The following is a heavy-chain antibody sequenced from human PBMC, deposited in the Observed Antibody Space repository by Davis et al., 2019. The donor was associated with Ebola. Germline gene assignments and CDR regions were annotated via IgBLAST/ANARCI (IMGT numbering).Heavy chain of an antibody. CDR1: GFTFSTYS. CDR3: ARDATYYFDSSGYYIAPNDAFDI. V-gene: IGHV3-21*01. J-gene: IGHJ3*02. CDR2: ITSSSSYI. D-gene: IGHD3-22*01. Sequence: GGSLRLSCAASGFTFSTYSMNWVRQAPGKGLEWVSSITSSSSYIYYADSVKGRFTISRDNSKNTLYLQMNSLRPEDTAVYYCARDATYYFDSSGYYIAPNDAFDIWGQGTMVTVSS.